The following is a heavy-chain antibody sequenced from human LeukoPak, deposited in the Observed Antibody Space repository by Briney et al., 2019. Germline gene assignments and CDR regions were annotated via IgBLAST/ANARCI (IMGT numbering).Heavy chain of an antibody. J-gene: IGHJ4*02. CDR2: INHSGST. CDR3: ARGVRSIFGVVIPLYFDY. Sequence: PSETLSLTCTVSGGSISSGDYYWSWIRQPPGKGLEWIGEINHSGSTNYNPSLKSRVTISVDTSKNQFSLKLSSVTAADTAVYYCARGVRSIFGVVIPLYFDYWGQGTLVTVSS. D-gene: IGHD3-3*01. V-gene: IGHV4-39*07. CDR1: GGSISSGDYY.